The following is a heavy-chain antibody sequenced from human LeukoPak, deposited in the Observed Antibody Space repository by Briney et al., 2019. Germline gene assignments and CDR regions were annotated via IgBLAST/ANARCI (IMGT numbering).Heavy chain of an antibody. V-gene: IGHV3-49*04. CDR3: TRKPWFGELYFDY. CDR1: GFTFGDYA. D-gene: IGHD3-10*01. Sequence: GGSLRLSCTASGFTFGDYAMSWVRQAPGKGLEWVGFIRSKAYGGTTEYAASVKGRFTISRDDSKSIAYLQMNSLKTEDTAVYYCTRKPWFGELYFDYWGQGTLVTVSS. J-gene: IGHJ4*02. CDR2: IRSKAYGGTT.